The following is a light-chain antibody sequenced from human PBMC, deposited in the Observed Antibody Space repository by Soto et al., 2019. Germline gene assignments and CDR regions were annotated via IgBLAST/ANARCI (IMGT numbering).Light chain of an antibody. CDR3: SSYTSSSTLYG. J-gene: IGLJ1*01. CDR2: DVS. CDR1: SSDVGGYNY. Sequence: QSALTQPASVSGSPGQSITISCTGTSSDVGGYNYVSWYQQHPGKAPKLMIYDVSNRPSGVSNRFSGSKSGGTASLTISGLQAEDEADYYCSSYTSSSTLYGFGTGTKVTVL. V-gene: IGLV2-14*01.